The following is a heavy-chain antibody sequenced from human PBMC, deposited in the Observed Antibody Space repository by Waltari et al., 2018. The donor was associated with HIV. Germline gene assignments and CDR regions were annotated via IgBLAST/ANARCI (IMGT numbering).Heavy chain of an antibody. J-gene: IGHJ6*02. CDR2: IISHSCAI. V-gene: IGHV3-9*01. Sequence: EVQLVESGGGLVQSGRSLRPSCVASGLSFTDHAMHWVQQAPGKGLEWVSGIISHSCAIDYVDSVKGLFTISRDNAKNSLDLKMNRLRPEDTALYFCAKGPDYGGYSYYSYGLDVWGPGTTVTVS. CDR3: AKGPDYGGYSYYSYGLDV. CDR1: GLSFTDHA. D-gene: IGHD4-17*01.